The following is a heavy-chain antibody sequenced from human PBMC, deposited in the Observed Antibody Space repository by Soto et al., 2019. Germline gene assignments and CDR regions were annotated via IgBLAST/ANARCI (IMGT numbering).Heavy chain of an antibody. Sequence: QVQLQHGGAGLLKPSETLSLTCAAYGGSFSGYYWNWIRQLPGKGLERIGEINESGSTKYNPSLKSRVTISVDTTKNQFSLKLSSVTGADTPVYYCARGLILWYRELSMRGDHYYYMEVWGKGTTVTVSS. J-gene: IGHJ6*03. CDR3: ARGLILWYRELSMRGDHYYYMEV. CDR1: GGSFSGYY. D-gene: IGHD3-10*01. V-gene: IGHV4-34*01. CDR2: INESGST.